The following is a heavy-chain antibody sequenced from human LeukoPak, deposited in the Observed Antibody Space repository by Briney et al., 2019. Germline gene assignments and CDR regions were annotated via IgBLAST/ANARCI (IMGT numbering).Heavy chain of an antibody. D-gene: IGHD3-22*01. CDR1: GYTFTSYY. CDR3: ARDRPGTMIVVGPLDY. V-gene: IGHV1-46*01. Sequence: ASVKVSCKASGYTFTSYYMHWVRQAPGQGLEWMGIINPSGGSTSYAQKFQGRVTMTRDTSTSTVYVELSSLRSEDTAVYYCARDRPGTMIVVGPLDYWGQGTLVTVSS. CDR2: INPSGGST. J-gene: IGHJ4*02.